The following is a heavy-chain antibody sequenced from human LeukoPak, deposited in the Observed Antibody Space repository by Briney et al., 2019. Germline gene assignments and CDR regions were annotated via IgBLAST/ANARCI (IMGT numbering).Heavy chain of an antibody. V-gene: IGHV1-24*01. J-gene: IGHJ4*02. D-gene: IGHD2-21*02. CDR3: VTSKGLLLSLDY. Sequence: ASVKLSCKVTGYTLTELSMHWMWQAPATGLGWMGGVDPEDGETIYAQKSLRRVTTTEDTSTDTAYMELSSLRSEDTAVYYCVTSKGLLLSLDYWRQGTLVTVSS. CDR1: GYTLTELS. CDR2: VDPEDGET.